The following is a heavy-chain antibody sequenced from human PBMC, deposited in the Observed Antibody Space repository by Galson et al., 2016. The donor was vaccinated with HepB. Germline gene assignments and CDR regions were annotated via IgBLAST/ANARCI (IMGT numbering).Heavy chain of an antibody. Sequence: TLSLTCSVSGGSIRSGSYRWTWIRQPAGKGLEWIGHFHISGNTRYNPSPESRVTISADTAKNEISLRLTSVTAADTAVYYCAKGLVSSVDGGVFFDYWGQGAQVSVSS. CDR2: FHISGNT. D-gene: IGHD3-16*01. V-gene: IGHV4-61*09. J-gene: IGHJ4*02. CDR1: GGSIRSGSYR. CDR3: AKGLVSSVDGGVFFDY.